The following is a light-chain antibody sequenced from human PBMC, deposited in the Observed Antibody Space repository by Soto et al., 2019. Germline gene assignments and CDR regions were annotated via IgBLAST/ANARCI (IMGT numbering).Light chain of an antibody. V-gene: IGKV3-11*01. CDR2: DVF. CDR3: QKRSNWPLT. J-gene: IGKJ4*01. CDR1: QSVTSY. Sequence: EIVLTQSPATLSLSPGERATLSCRASQSVTSYLAWYQQKPGQAPRLLIYDVFNRATGIPPRFSGSGSGTDFTLTISSLEPEDFAVYYCQKRSNWPLTFGGGTKVEIK.